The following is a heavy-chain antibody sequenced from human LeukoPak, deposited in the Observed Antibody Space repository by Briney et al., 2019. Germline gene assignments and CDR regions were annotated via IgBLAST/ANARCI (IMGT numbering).Heavy chain of an antibody. V-gene: IGHV3-48*01. J-gene: IGHJ4*02. CDR1: GFTFSDHI. CDR2: VSGSGSTV. Sequence: GGSLGLSCAASGFTFSDHIMNWVRQLPGKRLGWVAYVSGSGSTVYYADSVKGRFTISRDNGKSSLYLQMNSLRVEDTALYYCVRQFASWGQGTLVTVSS. CDR3: VRQFAS.